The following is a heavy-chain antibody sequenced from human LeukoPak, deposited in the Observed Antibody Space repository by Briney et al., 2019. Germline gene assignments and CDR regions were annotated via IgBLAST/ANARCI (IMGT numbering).Heavy chain of an antibody. J-gene: IGHJ4*02. Sequence: PSETLSLTCTVSGGSISSSSYYWGWIRQPPGKGLEWIGSIYYSGSTNYNPSLKSRVTISVDTSKNQFSLKLSSVTAADTAVYYCARVAYSSSWDLYYFDYWGQGTLVTVSS. CDR3: ARVAYSSSWDLYYFDY. V-gene: IGHV4-39*07. CDR1: GGSISSSSYY. CDR2: IYYSGST. D-gene: IGHD6-13*01.